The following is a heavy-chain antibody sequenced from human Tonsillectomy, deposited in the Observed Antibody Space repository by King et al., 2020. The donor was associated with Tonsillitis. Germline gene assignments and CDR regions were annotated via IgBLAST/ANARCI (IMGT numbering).Heavy chain of an antibody. Sequence: VQLVESGGGLVKPGGSLRLSCAASGFTFSNAWMSWVRQAPGKGLEWVGRIKSKTDGGTTDYAAPVKDRFTISRDDSKNTLYLQMNSLKTEDTAVYYCTTELLWFGELFYDFDYWGQGTLVTVSS. CDR1: GFTFSNAW. CDR2: IKSKTDGGTT. CDR3: TTELLWFGELFYDFDY. J-gene: IGHJ4*02. D-gene: IGHD3-10*01. V-gene: IGHV3-15*01.